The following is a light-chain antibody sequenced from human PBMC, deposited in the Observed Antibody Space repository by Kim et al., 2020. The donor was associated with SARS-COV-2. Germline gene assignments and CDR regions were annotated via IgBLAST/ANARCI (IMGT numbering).Light chain of an antibody. CDR3: QQSYSTPVT. CDR1: HSISIY. CDR2: AAS. Sequence: AAVGDRVTITCRASHSISIYLNWYQQKPGKAPKLLIYAASSLQSGVPSRFSGSGSGTDFTLTISSLQPEDFATYYCQQSYSTPVTFGQGTKVDIK. V-gene: IGKV1-39*01. J-gene: IGKJ1*01.